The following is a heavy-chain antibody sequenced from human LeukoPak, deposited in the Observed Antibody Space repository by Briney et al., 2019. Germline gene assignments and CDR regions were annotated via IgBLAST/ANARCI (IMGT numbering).Heavy chain of an antibody. CDR1: GGSISNYD. Sequence: PSETLSLTCTVSGGSISNYDWSWIRQPAGKGLEWIGRIYTSGSTKSNPSLESRVTMSVDTSKNQFSLKLSSVTAADTAVYYCARAGTYERGYYYFYGMDVWGQGTTVTVSS. J-gene: IGHJ6*02. CDR3: ARAGTYERGYYYFYGMDV. V-gene: IGHV4-4*07. D-gene: IGHD3-22*01. CDR2: IYTSGST.